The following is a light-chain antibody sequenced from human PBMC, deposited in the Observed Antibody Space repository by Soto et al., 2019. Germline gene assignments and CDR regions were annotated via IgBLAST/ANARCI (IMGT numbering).Light chain of an antibody. V-gene: IGKV3-20*01. Sequence: EIVLTQSPGTLSLSPGERATLSCRASQSVSSSYLAWYQQKPGQAPRLLIYGASSRATGIPDRFSDNGSGTDFTLTISRLEPKEFAVYYCQQDGSSPITFGQGTRLEI. J-gene: IGKJ5*01. CDR1: QSVSSSY. CDR2: GAS. CDR3: QQDGSSPIT.